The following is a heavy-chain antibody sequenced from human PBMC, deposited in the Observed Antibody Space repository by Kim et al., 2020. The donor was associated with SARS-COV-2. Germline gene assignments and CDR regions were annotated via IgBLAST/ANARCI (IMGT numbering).Heavy chain of an antibody. J-gene: IGHJ3*02. CDR2: IYYSGST. CDR3: ARVGGGGSFDI. CDR1: GDSISSYY. D-gene: IGHD2-15*01. V-gene: IGHV4-59*01. Sequence: SETLSLTCTVSGDSISSYYWSWIRQPPGKGLECIGYIYYSGSTNYNPSLKSRVTISVDTSKNQFSLRLSSVTAADTAVYYCARVGGGGSFDIWGQGTMVTVSS.